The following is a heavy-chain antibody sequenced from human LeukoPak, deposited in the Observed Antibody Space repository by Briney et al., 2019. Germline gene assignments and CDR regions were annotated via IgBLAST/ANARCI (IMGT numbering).Heavy chain of an antibody. CDR3: ARDLAGHYYGSGSSFDY. Sequence: GGSLRLSCAASGFTFSAYWMSWFRQALGKGLEWVANIREDGSEKYYVDSVKGQFTISRDNAKNSLFLQMDSLRAEDTAVYYCARDLAGHYYGSGSSFDYWGQGTLVTVSS. J-gene: IGHJ4*02. CDR2: IREDGSEK. V-gene: IGHV3-7*01. D-gene: IGHD3-10*01. CDR1: GFTFSAYW.